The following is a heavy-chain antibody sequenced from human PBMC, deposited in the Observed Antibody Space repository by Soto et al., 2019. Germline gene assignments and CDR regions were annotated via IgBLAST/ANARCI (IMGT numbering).Heavy chain of an antibody. CDR1: GYSFTSYW. CDR2: IYPGDSDT. D-gene: IGHD6-6*01. J-gene: IGHJ6*02. V-gene: IGHV5-51*01. CDR3: AGNSSSSRFYYYGMDV. Sequence: GESLKISCKGSGYSFTSYWIGWVRQMPGKGREWMGIIYPGDSDTRYSPSFQGQVTISADKSISTAYLQWSSLKASDTAMYYCAGNSSSSRFYYYGMDVWGQGNTVTASS.